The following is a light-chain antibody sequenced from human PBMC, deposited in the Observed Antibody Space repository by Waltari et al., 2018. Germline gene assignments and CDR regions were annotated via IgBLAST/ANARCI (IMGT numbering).Light chain of an antibody. Sequence: EIVLTQSPGPLSLPPGEGATLSCRASQSVSRTLAWYQQKPGQAPRLLIYGASTRATGIPERFSGGGSGTDFSLTISRLEPEDFAVYYCQHYVRLPVTFGQGTKVEIK. V-gene: IGKV3-20*01. J-gene: IGKJ1*01. CDR3: QHYVRLPVT. CDR1: QSVSRT. CDR2: GAS.